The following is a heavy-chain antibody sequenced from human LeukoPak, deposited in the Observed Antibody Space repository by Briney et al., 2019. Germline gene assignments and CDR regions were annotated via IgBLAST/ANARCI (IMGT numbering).Heavy chain of an antibody. V-gene: IGHV3-11*01. CDR3: AKGSSGVSSNDAFDI. Sequence: GGSLRLSCAVSGSTFSDYYMSWIRQAPGKGLEWVSYISSGGSTISHADSVKGRFTISRDNAENSLYLQMNSLRAEDTAVYYCAKGSSGVSSNDAFDIWGQGTMVTVSS. D-gene: IGHD1-26*01. J-gene: IGHJ3*02. CDR2: ISSGGSTI. CDR1: GSTFSDYY.